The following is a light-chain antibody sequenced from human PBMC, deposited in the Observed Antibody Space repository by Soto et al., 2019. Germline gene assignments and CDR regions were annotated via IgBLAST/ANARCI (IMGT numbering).Light chain of an antibody. CDR2: LNSDGSH. Sequence: QLVLTQSPSAYASLEASVKLTCTVSSGHSSYAIAWHQQQPEKGPRYLMKLNSDGSHSKGDGIPDRFSGSSSGAERYLTISSLQSEDEADYYCQTWGTGGVFGGGTKLTVL. J-gene: IGLJ3*02. CDR1: SGHSSYA. V-gene: IGLV4-69*01. CDR3: QTWGTGGV.